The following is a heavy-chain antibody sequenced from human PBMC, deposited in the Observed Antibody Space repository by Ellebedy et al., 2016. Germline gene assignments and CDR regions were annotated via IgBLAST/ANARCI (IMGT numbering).Heavy chain of an antibody. CDR1: GLSFGNFF. CDR3: YYGHYSGS. V-gene: IGHV3-23*01. CDR2: ISGGGDAT. J-gene: IGHJ4*02. D-gene: IGHD4-17*01. Sequence: GGSLRLXXVASGLSFGNFFMTWVRQAPGGGLEWVSTISGGGDATVSADSVKGRFTISRDNSRYTLYLQMDSLRAADTAVYYCYYGHYSGSWGQGTLVTVSS.